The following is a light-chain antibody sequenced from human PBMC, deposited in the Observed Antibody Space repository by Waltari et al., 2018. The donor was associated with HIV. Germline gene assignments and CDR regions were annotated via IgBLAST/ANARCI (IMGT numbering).Light chain of an antibody. CDR1: SSDVGGYNY. V-gene: IGLV2-8*01. Sequence: QSALTQPPSASGSPGQSVTISCTGTSSDVGGYNYVSWYQQHPGKAPNFIIYEVSNRPSGGPDRFSGSKSVNAAALSVSGVQAEDEDDYYCSSYAGSNWVFGGGTKLTVL. J-gene: IGLJ3*02. CDR2: EVS. CDR3: SSYAGSNWV.